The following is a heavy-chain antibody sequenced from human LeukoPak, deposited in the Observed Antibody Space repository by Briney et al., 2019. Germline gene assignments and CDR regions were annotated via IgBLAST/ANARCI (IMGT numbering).Heavy chain of an antibody. CDR3: ATDPNYYGSGSLDY. CDR1: GYTLTELS. V-gene: IGHV1-24*01. CDR2: FAPEDGET. J-gene: IGHJ4*02. D-gene: IGHD3-10*01. Sequence: ASVKVSCKVSGYTLTELSMHWVRQAPGKGLEWMGSFAPEDGETIYSQKFQGRVTMTEDTSTDTVYMELSSLSSDDTAVYHCATDPNYYGSGSLDYWGQGTLVNVSS.